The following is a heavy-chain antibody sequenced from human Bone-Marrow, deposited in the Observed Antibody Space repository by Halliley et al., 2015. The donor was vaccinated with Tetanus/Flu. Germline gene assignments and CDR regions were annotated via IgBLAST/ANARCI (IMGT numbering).Heavy chain of an antibody. V-gene: IGHV4-59*09. CDR2: IYFRGNT. D-gene: IGHD6-19*01. J-gene: IGHJ6*02. CDR3: ARGSGYSSYMMDV. Sequence: WIGYIYFRGNTNYNPSLKSRLTISVDTAKNQFSLELRSVTAADTAVYYCARGSGYSSYMMDVWGQGTTVTVSS.